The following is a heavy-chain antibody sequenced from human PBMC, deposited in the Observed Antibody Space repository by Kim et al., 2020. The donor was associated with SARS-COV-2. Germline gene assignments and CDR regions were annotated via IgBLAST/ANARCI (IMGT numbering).Heavy chain of an antibody. CDR2: IRSKTNSYAT. J-gene: IGHJ3*02. Sequence: GGSLRLSCAASGFTFSDSAMYWVRQASGKGLEWVGRIRSKTNSYATAYDVSVKGRFIISRDDSKNTAYLQMNSLKTEDTAIYYCTRVPPYSNSWWDAFDIWGPRTMVTVSS. D-gene: IGHD6-13*01. V-gene: IGHV3-73*01. CDR1: GFTFSDSA. CDR3: TRVPPYSNSWWDAFDI.